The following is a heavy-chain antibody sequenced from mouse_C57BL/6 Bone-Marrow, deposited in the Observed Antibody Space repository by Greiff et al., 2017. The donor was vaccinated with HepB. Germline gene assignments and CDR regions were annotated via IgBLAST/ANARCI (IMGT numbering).Heavy chain of an antibody. CDR2: IDPEDGDT. CDR3: TPTWFLVQSWFAY. D-gene: IGHD2-3*01. V-gene: IGHV14-1*01. CDR1: GFNIKDYY. Sequence: VQLQQSGAELVRPGASVKLSCTASGFNIKDYYMHWVKQRPEQGLEWIGRIDPEDGDTEYAPKFQGKATMTADTSSNTASLQHSSLTSEDTAVYYCTPTWFLVQSWFAYWGQGTLVTVSA. J-gene: IGHJ3*01.